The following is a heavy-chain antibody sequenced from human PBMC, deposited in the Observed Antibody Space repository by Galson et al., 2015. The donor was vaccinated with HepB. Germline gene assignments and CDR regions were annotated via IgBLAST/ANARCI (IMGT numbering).Heavy chain of an antibody. V-gene: IGHV3-7*03. CDR3: ARVGRVIRLRYFDIGFDY. J-gene: IGHJ4*02. CDR1: GFTFSSYW. D-gene: IGHD3-9*01. CDR2: IKQDGSEK. Sequence: SLRLSCAASGFTFSSYWMSWVRQAPGKGLEWMANIKQDGSEKYYVDSVKGRFTISRDNAKNSLYLQMNSLRAEDTAVYYCARVGRVIRLRYFDIGFDYWGQGTLVTVSS.